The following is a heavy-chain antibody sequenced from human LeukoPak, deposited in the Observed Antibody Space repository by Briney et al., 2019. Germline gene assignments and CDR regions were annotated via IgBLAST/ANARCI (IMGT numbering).Heavy chain of an antibody. Sequence: SETLSLTCTVSGGXISSSSYYWGWLRQPPGKGLEWIGSIYYSGSTYYNPSLKSRVTISVDTSKNQFSLKLSSVTAADTAVYYCARQGSSGWYAGTFDYWGQGTLVTVSS. CDR3: ARQGSSGWYAGTFDY. CDR2: IYYSGST. D-gene: IGHD6-19*01. CDR1: GGXISSSSYY. J-gene: IGHJ4*02. V-gene: IGHV4-39*01.